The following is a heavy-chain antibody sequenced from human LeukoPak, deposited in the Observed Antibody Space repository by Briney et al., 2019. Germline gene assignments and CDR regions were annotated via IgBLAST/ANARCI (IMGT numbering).Heavy chain of an antibody. CDR3: ARVPSSYSSGLGY. J-gene: IGHJ4*02. CDR2: IYHSGST. Sequence: SETLSLTCTVSGYSISSGYYWGWIRQPPGQGLEWIGSIYHSGSTYNNPSLKGRVTISVETSKNQFSLKLSSVTAADTAVYYCARVPSSYSSGLGYWGQGTLVTVSS. D-gene: IGHD6-19*01. V-gene: IGHV4-38-2*02. CDR1: GYSISSGYY.